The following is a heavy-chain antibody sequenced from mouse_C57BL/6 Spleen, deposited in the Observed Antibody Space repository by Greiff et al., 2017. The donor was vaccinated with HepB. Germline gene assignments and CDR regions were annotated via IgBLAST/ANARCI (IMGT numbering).Heavy chain of an antibody. CDR1: GYTFTSYW. CDR2: IDPNSGGT. D-gene: IGHD4-1*01. CDR3: AITGYYAMDY. J-gene: IGHJ4*01. Sequence: VQLQQPGAELVKPGASVKLSCKASGYTFTSYWMHWVKQRPGRGLEWLGRIDPNSGGTKYNEKFKSKATLTVDKPSSTAYMQLSSLTSEDSAVYYCAITGYYAMDYWGQGTSVTVSS. V-gene: IGHV1-72*01.